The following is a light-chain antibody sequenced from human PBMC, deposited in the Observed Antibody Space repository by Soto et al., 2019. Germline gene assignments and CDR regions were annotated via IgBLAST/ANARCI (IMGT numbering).Light chain of an antibody. CDR2: GAS. J-gene: IGKJ4*01. V-gene: IGKV3-15*01. Sequence: RVMTQSPATLSVSPGEIATLSCTASQNIYTYLAWYQQKPGQPPRLLISGASSRASDVPARFSGSGSGTEFTLTITSLQSEDFAIYYCQQYNSLPLTFGGGTKVDIK. CDR3: QQYNSLPLT. CDR1: QNIYTY.